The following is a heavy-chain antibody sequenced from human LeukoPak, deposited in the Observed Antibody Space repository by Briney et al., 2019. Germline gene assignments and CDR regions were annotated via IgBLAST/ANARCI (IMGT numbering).Heavy chain of an antibody. CDR2: IGTAGDT. CDR3: ARRQPVVAATDPDWYFDL. V-gene: IGHV3-13*04. Sequence: GGSLRLSCAASGFTFSNYDLHWVRQAPGKGLEWVSAIGTAGDTYYPGSVKGRFTVSRENAKNSLYLQMNTLRAGDTAVYYCARRQPVVAATDPDWYFDLWGRGTLVTVPS. D-gene: IGHD6-13*01. CDR1: GFTFSNYD. J-gene: IGHJ2*01.